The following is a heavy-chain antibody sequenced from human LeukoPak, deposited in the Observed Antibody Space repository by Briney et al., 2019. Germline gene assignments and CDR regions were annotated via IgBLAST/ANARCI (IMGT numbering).Heavy chain of an antibody. CDR2: IYYSGST. J-gene: IGHJ1*01. D-gene: IGHD3-22*01. CDR1: GGSISSGDYY. V-gene: IGHV4-30-4*01. CDR3: AGALSSSGLYFQY. Sequence: SQTLSLTCTVSGGSISSGDYYWRWIRQPPGKGLEWIGYIYYSGSTYYHPSLKSRVTISVDTSKNQFSLKLSSVTAADTAVYYCAGALSSSGLYFQYWGQGTLVTVSS.